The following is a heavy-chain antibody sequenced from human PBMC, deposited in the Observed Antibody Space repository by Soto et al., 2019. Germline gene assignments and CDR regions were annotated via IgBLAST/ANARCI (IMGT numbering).Heavy chain of an antibody. CDR3: ARDSYGDIDY. V-gene: IGHV4-59*01. CDR2: IYYSGST. Sequence: SETLSLTCTVSGGSISSYYWSWIRQPPGKGLEWIGYIYYSGSTNYNPSLKSRVTISVDTSKNQFSLKLSSVTAADTAVYYCARDSYGDIDYWGQGTLVTVSS. CDR1: GGSISSYY. J-gene: IGHJ4*02. D-gene: IGHD4-17*01.